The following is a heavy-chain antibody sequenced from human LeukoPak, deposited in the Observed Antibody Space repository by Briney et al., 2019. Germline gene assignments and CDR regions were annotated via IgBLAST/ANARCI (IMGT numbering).Heavy chain of an antibody. J-gene: IGHJ6*04. CDR1: GYTFTSYY. CDR3: ARTDYDILTGARMDV. Sequence: GASVKVSCKASGYTFTSYYMHWVRQAPGQGLEWMGWISAYNANTNYAQRFQGRVTMTTDTSTSTVYMELRSLRSDDTAIYYCARTDYDILTGARMDVWGKGTTVTVSS. CDR2: ISAYNANT. V-gene: IGHV1-18*04. D-gene: IGHD3-9*01.